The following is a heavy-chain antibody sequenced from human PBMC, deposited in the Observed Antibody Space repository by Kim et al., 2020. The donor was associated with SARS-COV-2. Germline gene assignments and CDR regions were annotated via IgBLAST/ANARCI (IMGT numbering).Heavy chain of an antibody. D-gene: IGHD2-8*02. CDR2: IYYSGST. Sequence: SETLSLTCTVSGGSISSSSYYWGWIRQPPGKGLEWIGSIYYSGSTYYNPSLKSRVTISVDTSKNQFSLKLSSVTAADTAVYYCARDTVEFQEGDYYYGM. V-gene: IGHV4-39*07. J-gene: IGHJ6*01. CDR1: GGSISSSSYY. CDR3: ARDTVEFQEGDYYYGM.